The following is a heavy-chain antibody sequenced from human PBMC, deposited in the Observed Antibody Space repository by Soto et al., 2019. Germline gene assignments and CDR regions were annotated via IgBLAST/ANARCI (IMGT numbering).Heavy chain of an antibody. CDR1: GYAFTSYF. Sequence: QVQLLQSGAEVKKPGASVKVPCEESGYAFTSYFIHLVRLAPGQGLEWMGMINPGDGSTRYEQKSQGRVTVTRDRSTGSVYTELSSLRSEDTAFPYCASSIAVGGIVAFDYWGPGTLGTASA. CDR2: INPGDGST. CDR3: ASSIAVGGIVAFDY. J-gene: IGHJ4*02. V-gene: IGHV1-46*01. D-gene: IGHD6-19*01.